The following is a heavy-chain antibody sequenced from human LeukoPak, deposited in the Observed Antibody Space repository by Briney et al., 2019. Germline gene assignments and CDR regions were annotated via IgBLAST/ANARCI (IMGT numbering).Heavy chain of an antibody. J-gene: IGHJ4*02. CDR2: IYGGGDT. CDR3: ARKDPAY. V-gene: IGHV3-66*01. Sequence: GGSLRLSCAASGFAVSGNYMSWIRQAPGKGLEWVSVIYGGGDTYYADSVKGRFIISRDNSKNTVDLQMNSLRAEDTAVYYCARKDPAYWGQGTLVTVSS. D-gene: IGHD2-15*01. CDR1: GFAVSGNY.